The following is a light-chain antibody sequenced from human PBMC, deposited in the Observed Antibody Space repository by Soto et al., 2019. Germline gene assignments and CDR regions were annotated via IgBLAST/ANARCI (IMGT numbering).Light chain of an antibody. Sequence: EIVFTQSPPTLCFCPLEIATLSCRASQSVSSYLAWYQQKPGQAPRLLIYDASNRATGIPARFSGSGSGTEFTLTISSLQSEDFAVYYCQQYSNWPPGTFGQGTKVDIK. J-gene: IGKJ1*01. CDR3: QQYSNWPPGT. CDR2: DAS. V-gene: IGKV3-11*01. CDR1: QSVSSY.